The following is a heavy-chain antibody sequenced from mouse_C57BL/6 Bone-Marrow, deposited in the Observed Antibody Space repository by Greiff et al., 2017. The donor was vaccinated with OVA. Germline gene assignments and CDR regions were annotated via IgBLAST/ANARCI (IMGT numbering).Heavy chain of an antibody. CDR1: GYTFTSYD. J-gene: IGHJ3*01. CDR2: IYPRDGST. Sequence: QVQLKQSGPELVKPGASVKLSCKASGYTFTSYDINWVKQRPGQGLEWIGWIYPRDGSTKYNEKFKGKATLTVDTSSSTAYMELHSLTSEDSAVYFCARGGSNPWFAYWGQGTLVTVSA. V-gene: IGHV1-85*01. D-gene: IGHD1-1*01. CDR3: ARGGSNPWFAY.